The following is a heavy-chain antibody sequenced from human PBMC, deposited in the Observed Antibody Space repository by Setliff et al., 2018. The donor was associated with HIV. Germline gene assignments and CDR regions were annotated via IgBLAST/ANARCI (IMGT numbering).Heavy chain of an antibody. D-gene: IGHD1-26*01. Sequence: PSETLSLTCAVSGYSISSGYYWGWIRQPPGKGLEWIGSIYHNGNTYYNPSLRSRVTISVDTSKNQFSLKQSSVTAADTAMYYCAAFSGTYQGAFDIWGQGTMVTVSS. J-gene: IGHJ3*02. V-gene: IGHV4-38-2*01. CDR3: AAFSGTYQGAFDI. CDR2: IYHNGNT. CDR1: GYSISSGYY.